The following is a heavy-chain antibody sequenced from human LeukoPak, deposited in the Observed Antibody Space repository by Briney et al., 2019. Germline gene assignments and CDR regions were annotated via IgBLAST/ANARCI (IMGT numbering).Heavy chain of an antibody. D-gene: IGHD4-11*01. V-gene: IGHV5-51*01. Sequence: GESLKISCKGFGYSFTNSWIGWVRQMPGKGLEWMGNIYPGGSDTRYSPSFQGQVTISADKSISTAYLQWSGLKASDTAMYYCARLQSYYFNYWGQGTLVTVSS. CDR2: IYPGGSDT. CDR1: GYSFTNSW. J-gene: IGHJ4*02. CDR3: ARLQSYYFNY.